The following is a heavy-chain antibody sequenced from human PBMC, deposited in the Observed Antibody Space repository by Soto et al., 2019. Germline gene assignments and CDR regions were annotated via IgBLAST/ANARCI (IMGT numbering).Heavy chain of an antibody. CDR3: ARDEYYYYGMDV. CDR2: IYDSVST. V-gene: IGHV4-59*01. Sequence: SETLCLTCTVSVDSINNYYWTWIRQPPGKGLEWIGYIYDSVSTDYNPSLKSRVTISVDTSKNQFSLKLSSVTAADTAVYYCARDEYYYYGMDVCGQGTTVTVSS. CDR1: VDSINNYY. J-gene: IGHJ6*02.